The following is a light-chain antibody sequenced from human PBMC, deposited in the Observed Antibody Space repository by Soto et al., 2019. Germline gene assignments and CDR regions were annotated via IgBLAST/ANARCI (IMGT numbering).Light chain of an antibody. V-gene: IGLV1-44*01. CDR2: RNN. J-gene: IGLJ3*02. CDR1: SSNIGSNT. Sequence: QSVLTQPPSASGTPGQRVTISCSGSSSNIGSNTVNWYQQLPGTAPKLLNFRNNQRPSGVPDRFSGSKSGTSASLAISGLQSEDEADYYCAAWDDSLNGWVFGGGTKVTVL. CDR3: AAWDDSLNGWV.